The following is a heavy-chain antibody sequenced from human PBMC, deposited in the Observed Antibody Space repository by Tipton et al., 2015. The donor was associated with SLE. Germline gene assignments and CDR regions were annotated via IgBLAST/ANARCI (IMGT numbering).Heavy chain of an antibody. J-gene: IGHJ4*02. D-gene: IGHD6-19*01. Sequence: SLRLSCAASGFTFSSYSMNWVRQAPGKGLEWVSSISSSSSYIYYADSVKGRFTISRDNSKNTLYLQMNSLRAEDTAVYYCARDLSGWPIDYWGQGTLVTVSS. CDR2: ISSSSSYI. V-gene: IGHV3-21*01. CDR1: GFTFSSYS. CDR3: ARDLSGWPIDY.